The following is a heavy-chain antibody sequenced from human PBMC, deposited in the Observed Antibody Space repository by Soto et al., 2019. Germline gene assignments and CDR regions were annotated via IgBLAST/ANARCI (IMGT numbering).Heavy chain of an antibody. J-gene: IGHJ4*02. CDR2: INHSGST. CDR3: ARVIDYGDYFYFDY. D-gene: IGHD4-17*01. V-gene: IGHV4-34*01. Sequence: SETLSLTCAVYGVSCSGYYWSWVRQHPGKGLEWIGEINHSGSTNYNPSLKSRVTISVDTSKNQFSLKLSSVTAADTVVYYCARVIDYGDYFYFDYWGQGTLVTVSS. CDR1: GVSCSGYY.